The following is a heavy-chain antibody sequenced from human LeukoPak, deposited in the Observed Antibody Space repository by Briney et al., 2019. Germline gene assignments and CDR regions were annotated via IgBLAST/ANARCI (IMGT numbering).Heavy chain of an antibody. CDR1: GGSISSSNW. D-gene: IGHD5-18*01. CDR2: IYHSGST. V-gene: IGHV4-4*02. CDR3: ARHLGYSYGVLSY. Sequence: SGTLSLTCAVSGGSISSSNWWSWVRQPPGKGLEWIGEIYHSGSTNYNPSLKSRVTISVDTSKNQFSLKLSSVTAADTAVYYCARHLGYSYGVLSYWGQGTLVTVSS. J-gene: IGHJ4*02.